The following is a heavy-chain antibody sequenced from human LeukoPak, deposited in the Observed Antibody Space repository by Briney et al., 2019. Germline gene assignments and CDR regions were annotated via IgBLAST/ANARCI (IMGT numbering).Heavy chain of an antibody. CDR3: ANLRYFDWLQKSTFGY. D-gene: IGHD3-9*01. Sequence: GGSLRLSCAASGFTFSSYAMSWVRQAPGKGLEWVSAISGSGGSTYYADSVKGRFTISRDNSKNTLYLQMNSLRAEDTAVYYCANLRYFDWLQKSTFGYWGQGTLVTVSS. CDR1: GFTFSSYA. CDR2: ISGSGGST. V-gene: IGHV3-23*01. J-gene: IGHJ4*02.